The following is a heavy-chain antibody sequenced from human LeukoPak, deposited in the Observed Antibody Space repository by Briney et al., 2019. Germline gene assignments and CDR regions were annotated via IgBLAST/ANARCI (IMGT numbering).Heavy chain of an antibody. CDR3: ARGPVSTHGMAV. J-gene: IGHJ6*02. CDR2: KNPNSGRT. CDR1: GYTFTSYD. V-gene: IGHV1-8*01. Sequence: ASVKVACKASGYTFTSYDINWVRQATGQELEWMGWKNPNSGRTGFAQKFQGRLTMTTNTSISTAYMELSSLTSEDTAVYYCARGPVSTHGMAVWGQGTTVTVSS. D-gene: IGHD2-2*01.